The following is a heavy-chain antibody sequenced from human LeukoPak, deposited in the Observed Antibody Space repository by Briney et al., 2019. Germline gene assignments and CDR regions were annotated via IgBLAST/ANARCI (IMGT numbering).Heavy chain of an antibody. V-gene: IGHV4-39*01. CDR1: GGSIISSRYY. CDR2: VYYSGTP. Sequence: PSETLSLTCTVSGGSIISSRYYWGWIRQSPGKGLEGIGSVYYSGTPYDHPSLKSLVVISVDTSKNQFSLKLSSVTAADTAVYYCARLLYDSSGYYYFDYWGQGTLVTVSS. CDR3: ARLLYDSSGYYYFDY. D-gene: IGHD3-22*01. J-gene: IGHJ4*02.